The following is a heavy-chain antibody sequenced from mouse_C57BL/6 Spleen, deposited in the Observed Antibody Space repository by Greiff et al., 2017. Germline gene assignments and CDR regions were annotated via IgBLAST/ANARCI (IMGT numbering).Heavy chain of an antibody. D-gene: IGHD1-1*01. J-gene: IGHJ1*03. CDR1: GFTFSDYG. CDR2: ISSGSSTI. V-gene: IGHV5-17*01. Sequence: EVNLVESGGGLVKPGGSLKLSCAASGFTFSDYGMHWVRQAPEKGLEWVAYISSGSSTIYYADTVKGRFTISRDNAKNTLFLQMTSLRSEDTAMYYCARPHYYGSSDWYFDVWGTGTTVTVSS. CDR3: ARPHYYGSSDWYFDV.